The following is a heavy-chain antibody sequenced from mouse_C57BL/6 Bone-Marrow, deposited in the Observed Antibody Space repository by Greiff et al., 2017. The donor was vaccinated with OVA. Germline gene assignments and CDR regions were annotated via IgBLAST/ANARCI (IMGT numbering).Heavy chain of an antibody. V-gene: IGHV2-6*01. CDR2: IWGVGST. CDR3: ARATVVDAMDY. CDR1: GFSLTSYG. D-gene: IGHD1-1*01. Sequence: QVQLKQSGPGLVAPSQSLSITCTVSGFSLTSYGVDWVRQSPGKGLEWLGVIWGVGSTNYNSALKSRLSISKDNSKSQVFLKMNSLQTDDTAMYYCARATVVDAMDYWGQGTSVTVSS. J-gene: IGHJ4*01.